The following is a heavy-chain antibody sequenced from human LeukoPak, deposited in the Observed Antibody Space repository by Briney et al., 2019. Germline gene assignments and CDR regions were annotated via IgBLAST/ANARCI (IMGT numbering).Heavy chain of an antibody. CDR3: AKGDCSSTSCHYYYYGMDV. CDR2: ISGSGGST. J-gene: IGHJ6*02. Sequence: SGASLRLSCAASGFTFSSYAMSWVRQAPGKGLEWVSAISGSGGSTYYADSVKGRFTISRDNSKNTLYLQMNSLRAEDTAVYYCAKGDCSSTSCHYYYYGMDVWGQGTTVTVSS. V-gene: IGHV3-23*01. D-gene: IGHD2-2*01. CDR1: GFTFSSYA.